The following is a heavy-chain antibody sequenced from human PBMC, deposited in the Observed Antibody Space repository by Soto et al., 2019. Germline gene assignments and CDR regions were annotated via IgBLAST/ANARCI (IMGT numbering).Heavy chain of an antibody. D-gene: IGHD6-19*01. CDR1: GFTFSSYW. Sequence: EVQLVESGGGLVQPGGSLRLSCAASGFTFSSYWMHWVRQTPGKGLVWVSRINSDGSSTSYADSVKGRFTISRDNAKNTLYLQMNSLRAEDTAVYYCAVAVAGPTAIGYWGQGTLVTVSS. J-gene: IGHJ4*02. CDR3: AVAVAGPTAIGY. V-gene: IGHV3-74*01. CDR2: INSDGSST.